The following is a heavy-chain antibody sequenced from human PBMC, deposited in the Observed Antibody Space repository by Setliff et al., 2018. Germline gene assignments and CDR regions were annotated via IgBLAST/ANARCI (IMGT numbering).Heavy chain of an antibody. CDR2: IYSSGST. J-gene: IGHJ4*02. D-gene: IGHD3-22*01. CDR3: ARRTNYFDSSGYRVYYFDY. Sequence: SETLSLTCTVSGGSISSGDYYWSWIRQPPGKGLEWIGYIYSSGSTYYNPSLKSRVSISVDTSKNQFSLKLNSVTAADTALYYCARRTNYFDSSGYRVYYFDYWGQGTLVTVSS. V-gene: IGHV4-30-4*08. CDR1: GGSISSGDYY.